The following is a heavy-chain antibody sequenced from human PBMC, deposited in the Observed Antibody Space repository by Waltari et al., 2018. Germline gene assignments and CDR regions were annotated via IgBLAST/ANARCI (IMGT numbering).Heavy chain of an antibody. CDR2: INHSGST. CDR1: GGSFSGYY. J-gene: IGHJ4*02. CDR3: ARGTNYYDSSLDY. Sequence: QVQLQQWGAGLLQPSETLSLTCAVYGGSFSGYYWSWIRQPPGKGLEWIGEINHSGSTNYNPSLKSRVTISVDTSKNQFSLKLSSVTAADTAVYYCARGTNYYDSSLDYWGQGTLVTVSS. D-gene: IGHD3-22*01. V-gene: IGHV4-34*01.